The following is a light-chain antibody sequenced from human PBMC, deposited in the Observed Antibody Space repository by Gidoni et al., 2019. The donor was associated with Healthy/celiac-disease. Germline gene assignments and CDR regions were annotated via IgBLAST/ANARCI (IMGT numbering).Light chain of an antibody. J-gene: IGKJ2*01. V-gene: IGKV3-15*01. Sequence: EIVMTPSPAPLSVSPGARATLSCRASQSVSSNVACDQQKPGQAPRLLIYGAATRATGIPARLSGSGSGTEFTLTISSLQYEDFAVYYCQQYNNWPKTFGQGTKLEIK. CDR3: QQYNNWPKT. CDR1: QSVSSN. CDR2: GAA.